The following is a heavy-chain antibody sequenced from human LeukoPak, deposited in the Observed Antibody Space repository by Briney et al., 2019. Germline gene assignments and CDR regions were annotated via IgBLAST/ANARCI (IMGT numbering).Heavy chain of an antibody. D-gene: IGHD2-2*01. Sequence: ASVNVSCKASGYTFTSYGINWERQAPGQGLEWMGWISVYNGNTNYAQKFQGRVTMTTGTSTSTAYMELRSLRSDDTAVYFCVMSFCSSTSCYDSQYNWFDPWGQGTLVTVSS. V-gene: IGHV1-18*01. CDR3: VMSFCSSTSCYDSQYNWFDP. CDR1: GYTFTSYG. CDR2: ISVYNGNT. J-gene: IGHJ5*02.